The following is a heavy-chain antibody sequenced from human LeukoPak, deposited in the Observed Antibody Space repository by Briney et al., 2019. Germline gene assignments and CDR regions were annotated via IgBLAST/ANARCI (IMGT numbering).Heavy chain of an antibody. D-gene: IGHD3-16*01. CDR3: ARVCDGWVYYYYVDV. J-gene: IGHJ6*03. Sequence: PGGSLRLSCAASRFTFSSYLMSWVRQAPGKRLEWVANIKQDGSEKYYVDSVKGRFTISRYNAKNSLYLQMNSLRAEDTAVYYCARVCDGWVYYYYVDVWGKGTTVTVSS. V-gene: IGHV3-7*01. CDR2: IKQDGSEK. CDR1: RFTFSSYL.